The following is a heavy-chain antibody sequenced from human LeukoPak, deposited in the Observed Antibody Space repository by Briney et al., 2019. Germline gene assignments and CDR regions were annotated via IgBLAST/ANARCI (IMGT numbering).Heavy chain of an antibody. D-gene: IGHD3-9*01. CDR1: GYTFTNLD. CDR3: ASNPPNTGKFYF. Sequence: ASVKVSCKTSGYTFTNLDINWLRQAPGQGLEWMGWMSPNSGDTGYAQKFQGRVSMTRDTSISTAYMELSSLRSEDTAVYYCASNPPNTGKFYFWGLGSLGTGSS. CDR2: MSPNSGDT. V-gene: IGHV1-8*01. J-gene: IGHJ4*02.